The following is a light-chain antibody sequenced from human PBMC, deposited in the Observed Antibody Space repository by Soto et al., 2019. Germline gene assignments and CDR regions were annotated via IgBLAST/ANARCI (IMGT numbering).Light chain of an antibody. CDR1: QSVSNN. Sequence: EVVMTQSPATLSVSPGERATLSCRASQSVSNNLAWFQQKPGQAPRLLIYHASTRATGIPARFSGSGSGTEFTLIIISLQSEDFAVYYCQQYNNWWTFGQGTKVDIK. CDR3: QQYNNWWT. J-gene: IGKJ1*01. V-gene: IGKV3-15*01. CDR2: HAS.